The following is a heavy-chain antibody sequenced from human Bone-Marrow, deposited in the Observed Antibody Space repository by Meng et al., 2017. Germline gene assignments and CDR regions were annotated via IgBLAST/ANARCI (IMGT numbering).Heavy chain of an antibody. D-gene: IGHD3-3*01. J-gene: IGHJ4*02. CDR1: GYTFTGYY. Sequence: ASVKVSCKASGYTFTGYYMHWVRQAPGQGLEWMGIINPSGGGTSCAQKFQGRVTMTRDTSMTTVYMELSSLRSEDTAVYYCARDFLSGGGCFQVWGFDYWGQGTLVTVSS. CDR3: ARDFLSGGGCFQVWGFDY. V-gene: IGHV1-46*01. CDR2: INPSGGGT.